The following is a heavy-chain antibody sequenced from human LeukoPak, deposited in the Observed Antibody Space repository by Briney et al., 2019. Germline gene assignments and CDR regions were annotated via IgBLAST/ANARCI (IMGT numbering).Heavy chain of an antibody. D-gene: IGHD3-10*02. Sequence: GGSLRLPCAASGFTFSSYSMNWVRQAPGKGLEWVSYISSSGSTIYYADSVKGRFTISRDNAKNSLYLQMNSLRAEDTAVYYCAELGITMIGGVWGKGTTVTISS. CDR1: GFTFSSYS. J-gene: IGHJ6*04. CDR3: AELGITMIGGV. V-gene: IGHV3-48*04. CDR2: ISSSGSTI.